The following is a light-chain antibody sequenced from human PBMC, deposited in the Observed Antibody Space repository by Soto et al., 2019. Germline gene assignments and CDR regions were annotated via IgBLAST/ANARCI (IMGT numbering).Light chain of an antibody. J-gene: IGKJ5*01. CDR3: QVEIT. Sequence: IEMTQSPATLSVSPGERATLSCRASQSVTSYLAWYQQKPGQAPRLLIYDASNRATGIPARFSGSGSGTDFTLTISSLEPEDFAVYYCQVEITFGQGTRLEI. V-gene: IGKV3-11*01. CDR1: QSVTSY. CDR2: DAS.